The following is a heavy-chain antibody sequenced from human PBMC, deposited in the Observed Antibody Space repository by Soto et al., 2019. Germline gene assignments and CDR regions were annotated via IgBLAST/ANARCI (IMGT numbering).Heavy chain of an antibody. CDR2: ISYDGSNK. CDR1: GFTFSSYA. J-gene: IGHJ4*02. Sequence: GGSLRLSCAASGFTFSSYAMHWVRQAPGKGLEWVAVISYDGSNKYYADSVKGRFTISRDNSKNTLYLQMNSLRAEDTAVYYCAREPGRNYGDYAFDYWGQGTLVTVSS. D-gene: IGHD4-17*01. CDR3: AREPGRNYGDYAFDY. V-gene: IGHV3-30-3*01.